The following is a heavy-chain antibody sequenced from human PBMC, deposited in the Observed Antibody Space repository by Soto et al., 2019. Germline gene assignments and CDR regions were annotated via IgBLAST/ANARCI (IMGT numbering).Heavy chain of an antibody. V-gene: IGHV3-48*03. D-gene: IGHD2-2*01. Sequence: GGSLRLSCAASGFTFSTYEFNWVRQAPGRGLEWISYISVSGNIIKYAESVKGRFTISRDNADNSLHLHMSNLRVDDTALYFCVRDTMRASAAASLDYWGQGTQVTVSS. CDR1: GFTFSTYE. CDR3: VRDTMRASAAASLDY. J-gene: IGHJ4*02. CDR2: ISVSGNII.